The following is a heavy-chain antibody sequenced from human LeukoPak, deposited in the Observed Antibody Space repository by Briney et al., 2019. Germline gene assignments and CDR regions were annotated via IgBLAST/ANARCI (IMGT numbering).Heavy chain of an antibody. CDR2: INPSGGST. J-gene: IGHJ5*02. CDR3: ARAFGDYYDSNGYHKAYSWFDP. CDR1: GYTFTSYY. D-gene: IGHD3-22*01. V-gene: IGHV1-46*01. Sequence: ASVKVSCKASGYTFTSYYMHWVRQAPGQGLEWMGIINPSGGSTSYAQKFQGRVTMTRDTSTSTVYMELSSLRSEDTAVYYCARAFGDYYDSNGYHKAYSWFDPWGQGTLVTVSS.